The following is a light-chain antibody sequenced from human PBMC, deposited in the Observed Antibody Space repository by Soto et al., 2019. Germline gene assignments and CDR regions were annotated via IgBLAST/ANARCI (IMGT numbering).Light chain of an antibody. J-gene: IGKJ1*01. CDR3: QKYNSAPRT. CDR1: QAISNY. V-gene: IGKV1-27*01. CDR2: AAS. Sequence: DIQRTQSPSSLSVSVGDRVSITCRASQAISNYLAWYQQKPGKVPKLLIYAASTLQSGVPSRFSGSGSGTDFTLTISSLQPEDVATYYCQKYNSAPRTFGQGTKVDIK.